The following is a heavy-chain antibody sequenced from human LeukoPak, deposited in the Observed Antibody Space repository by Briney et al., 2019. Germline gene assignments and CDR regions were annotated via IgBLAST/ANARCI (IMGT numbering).Heavy chain of an antibody. V-gene: IGHV4-34*01. CDR1: GGSFSDSY. CDR3: ARGSNSVAY. J-gene: IGHJ4*02. D-gene: IGHD4-23*01. Sequence: PSETLSLTCAVYGGSFSDSYWRWIRQPPGEGLEWVGEISHSGDTNYNPSLKSRVTISVDTSKNQFSLNLSSVTAADTAVYYCARGSNSVAYWGQGTLVTVSS. CDR2: ISHSGDT.